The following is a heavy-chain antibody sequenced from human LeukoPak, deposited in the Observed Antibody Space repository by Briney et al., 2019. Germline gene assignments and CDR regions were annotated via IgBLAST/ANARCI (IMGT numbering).Heavy chain of an antibody. CDR1: GFTFSSYY. V-gene: IGHV3-21*01. J-gene: IGHJ4*02. Sequence: PGGSLRLSCAASGFTFSSYYMNWVRQAPGKGLEWVSSISSSSSDMRYADALKGQFTISRDNAKSSLYLQMNSLRAEDTAVYYCARKGTDTSASRFDYWGQGTLVTVSS. CDR3: ARKGTDTSASRFDY. D-gene: IGHD3/OR15-3a*01. CDR2: ISSSSSDM.